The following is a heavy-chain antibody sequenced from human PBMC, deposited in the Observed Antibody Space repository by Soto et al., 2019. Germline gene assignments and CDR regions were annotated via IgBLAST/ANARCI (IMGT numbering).Heavy chain of an antibody. D-gene: IGHD3-10*01. CDR2: ISWNRGSI. V-gene: IGHV3-9*01. J-gene: IGHJ4*02. Sequence: EVQLVESGGGLVQPGRSLRLSCAASGFTFDDYAMHWVRQAPGKGLEWVSGISWNRGSIGYADSVKGRFTNSRDNAKNALYLQMNSPRAEDTALYYCAKDYLPEILWFGELLLWGQGTLVTVSS. CDR3: AKDYLPEILWFGELLL. CDR1: GFTFDDYA.